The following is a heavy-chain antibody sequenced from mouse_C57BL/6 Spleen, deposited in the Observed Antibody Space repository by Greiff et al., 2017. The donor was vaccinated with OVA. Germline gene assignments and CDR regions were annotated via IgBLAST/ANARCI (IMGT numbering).Heavy chain of an antibody. CDR3: ARSSYYFGSSSWFAY. CDR1: GYTFTSYW. J-gene: IGHJ3*01. CDR2: IDPSDSET. D-gene: IGHD1-1*01. V-gene: IGHV1-52*01. Sequence: QVQLQQPGAELVRPGSSVKLSCKASGYTFTSYWMHWVKQRPIQGLEWIGNIDPSDSETHYNQKFKDKATLTVDKSSSTAYMQLSSLTSEDSAVYYCARSSYYFGSSSWFAYWGQGTLVTVSA.